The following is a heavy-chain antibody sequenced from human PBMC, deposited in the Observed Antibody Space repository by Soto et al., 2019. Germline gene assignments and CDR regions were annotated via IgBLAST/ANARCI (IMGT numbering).Heavy chain of an antibody. J-gene: IGHJ4*02. Sequence: QVQLVQSGAEVKKPGSSVKVSCKASGGTFSSYTISWVRQAPGQGLEWMGRIIPILGIANYAQKFQGRVTITADKSTSTTYIELSSPRSEDTAVYYCARELGSSYSNLDFWGQGTLVTVSA. CDR3: ARELGSSYSNLDF. V-gene: IGHV1-69*08. CDR2: IIPILGIA. CDR1: GGTFSSYT. D-gene: IGHD6-6*01.